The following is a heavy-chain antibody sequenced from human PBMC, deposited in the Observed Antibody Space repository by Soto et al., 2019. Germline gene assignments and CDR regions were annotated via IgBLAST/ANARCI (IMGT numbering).Heavy chain of an antibody. J-gene: IGHJ5*02. CDR1: GFSLSTSGVG. Sequence: GPTLVNPTQTLTLTCTFSGFSLSTSGVGVGWIRQPPGKALEWLALIYWDDDKRYSPSLKSRLTITKDTSKNQVVLTMTNMDPVDTATYYCAHSSSRDYDILTGYYKAPWFDPWGQGTLVTVSS. V-gene: IGHV2-5*02. CDR3: AHSSSRDYDILTGYYKAPWFDP. D-gene: IGHD3-9*01. CDR2: IYWDDDK.